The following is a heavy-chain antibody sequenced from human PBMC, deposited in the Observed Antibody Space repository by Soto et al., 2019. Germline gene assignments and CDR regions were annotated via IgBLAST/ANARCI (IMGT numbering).Heavy chain of an antibody. CDR3: ARGEYSGSYYCDY. CDR2: IWYDGSNK. V-gene: IGHV3-33*08. Sequence: GGSLRLSCAASGFTFSSYGMHWVRQAPGKGLEGVAVIWYDGSNKYYADSVKGRFTISRDNSKNTLYLQMNSLRAEDTAVYYCARGEYSGSYYCDYWGQGTLVTVSS. J-gene: IGHJ4*02. D-gene: IGHD1-26*01. CDR1: GFTFSSYG.